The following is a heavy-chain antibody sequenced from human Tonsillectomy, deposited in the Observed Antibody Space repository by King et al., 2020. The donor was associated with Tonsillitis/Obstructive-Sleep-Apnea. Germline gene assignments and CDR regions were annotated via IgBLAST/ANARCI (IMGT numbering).Heavy chain of an antibody. D-gene: IGHD3-3*01. Sequence: VQLQESGPGLVKPSGTLSLTFTCSWGSLSSYYWGWIRPPPGKGLELIGDNYYKGSTNYKPSPKSRVTVTVDTSKKQVSLQLNSVTAADTAVYYCAGGGPIFTILGDEPPRFDPWGQGTLLTVSS. J-gene: IGHJ5*02. V-gene: IGHV4-59*01. CDR1: WGSLSSYY. CDR3: AGGGPIFTILGDEPPRFDP. CDR2: NYYKGST.